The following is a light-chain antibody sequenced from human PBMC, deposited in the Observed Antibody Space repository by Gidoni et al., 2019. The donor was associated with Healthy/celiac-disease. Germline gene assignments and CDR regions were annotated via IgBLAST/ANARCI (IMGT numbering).Light chain of an antibody. CDR3: SSYTSSSTYV. Sequence: QSALTHPASVSGSPGQSITISCTGTSSDGGGYNYVSWYQQRPGKAPKLMIYDVSKRPSGVSNRFSGSKSGNTASLTISGLQAEDEADYYCSSYTSSSTYVFGTGTKVTVL. CDR2: DVS. CDR1: SSDGGGYNY. J-gene: IGLJ1*01. V-gene: IGLV2-14*01.